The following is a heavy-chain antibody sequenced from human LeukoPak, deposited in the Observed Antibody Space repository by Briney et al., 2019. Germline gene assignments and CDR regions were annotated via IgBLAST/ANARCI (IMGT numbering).Heavy chain of an antibody. V-gene: IGHV3-21*01. CDR1: GFTFSSYG. D-gene: IGHD5-12*01. Sequence: PGRSLRLSCAASGFTFSSYGMHWVRQAPGKGLEWVSSISSSSSYIYYADSVKGRFTISRDNAKNSLYLQMNSLRAEDTAVYYCARDPGMVATYTKDPFDYWGQGTLVTVSS. J-gene: IGHJ4*02. CDR2: ISSSSSYI. CDR3: ARDPGMVATYTKDPFDY.